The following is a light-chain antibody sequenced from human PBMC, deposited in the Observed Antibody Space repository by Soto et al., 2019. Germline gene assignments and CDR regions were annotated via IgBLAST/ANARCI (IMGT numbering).Light chain of an antibody. J-gene: IGKJ2*01. CDR1: QGISSY. CDR3: QQLNSYPPYT. CDR2: GAS. V-gene: IGKV1-9*01. Sequence: IQLTQSPSSLSASVGDRVTITCRASQGISSYLAWYQQKPGKAPQLLIYGASTLQSGVPSRFSGSGSGTDFTLTISSLQPEDFATYYCQQLNSYPPYTFGQGTKLEIK.